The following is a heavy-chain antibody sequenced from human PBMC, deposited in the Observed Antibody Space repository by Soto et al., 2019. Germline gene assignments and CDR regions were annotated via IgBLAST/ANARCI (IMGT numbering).Heavy chain of an antibody. CDR3: VYVRTGADAFEI. D-gene: IGHD3-10*02. CDR1: GFSLSTHGVG. J-gene: IGHJ3*02. V-gene: IGHV2-5*04. Sequence: QITLKESGPTLVKPTQTLTLTCTFSGFSLSTHGVGVGWIRQPPGKALEWLALIYWNDNERNSPSLKNRLTITKDTSRTRVVPTMANLDPVNTAASYCVYVRTGADAFEIWGRGAMVTVSS. CDR2: IYWNDNE.